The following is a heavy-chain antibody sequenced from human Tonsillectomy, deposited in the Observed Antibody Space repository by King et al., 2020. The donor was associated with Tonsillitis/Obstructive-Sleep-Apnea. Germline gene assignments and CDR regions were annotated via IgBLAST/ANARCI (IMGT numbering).Heavy chain of an antibody. Sequence: VQLVESGGGVVRPGGSLRLSCAASGFTFVDYGMSWVRQAPGKGLEWVSGINWNGGSTGFADSVKGRFTISRDNAKNSLYLQMNSLRAEDTALYYCARGYYYDSSGYLDYWGQGTLVTVSS. CDR3: ARGYYYDSSGYLDY. CDR2: INWNGGST. D-gene: IGHD3-22*01. CDR1: GFTFVDYG. J-gene: IGHJ4*02. V-gene: IGHV3-20*04.